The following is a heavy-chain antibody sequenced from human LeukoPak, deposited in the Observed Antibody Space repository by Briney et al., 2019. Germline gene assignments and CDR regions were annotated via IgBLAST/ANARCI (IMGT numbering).Heavy chain of an antibody. CDR1: GFTFSRYW. D-gene: IGHD3-3*01. CDR3: ATVHFGYFDY. V-gene: IGHV3-48*04. CDR2: ISSRGNTI. J-gene: IGHJ4*02. Sequence: GGSLRLSCAASGFTFSRYWMSWVRQAPGKGLEWISYISSRGNTIYYADSVKGRFTISRDNAKNSLYLQMNSLRAEDTAVYYCATVHFGYFDYWGQGTLVTVSS.